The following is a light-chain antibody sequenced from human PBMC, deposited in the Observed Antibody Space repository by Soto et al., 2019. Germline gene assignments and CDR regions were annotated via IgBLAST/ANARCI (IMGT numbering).Light chain of an antibody. J-gene: IGKJ2*01. V-gene: IGKV1-39*01. CDR3: QQSYSTPYT. CDR1: QSISSY. Sequence: DIPMTQSPSSLSASVGDRVTITCRASQSISSYLNWYQQKPGKAPKVLIYAASSLQSGVPSRFSGSGSGTDFTLTISSLQPEDFATYYCQQSYSTPYTFGQGTKLESK. CDR2: AAS.